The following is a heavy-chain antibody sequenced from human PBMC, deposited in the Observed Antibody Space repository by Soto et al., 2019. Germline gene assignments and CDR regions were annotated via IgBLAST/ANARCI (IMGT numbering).Heavy chain of an antibody. CDR3: ARGQGRGAYLIDY. V-gene: IGHV3-30-3*01. D-gene: IGHD3-10*01. Sequence: QVQLVESGGGVVQPGRSLRLTCAASGFTFSDYAMHWVRQAPGKGLEWVSLMSYDGSQKKYADSVTGRFTTSRDNSKNTLYLHMNGLRIDDTARYYCARGQGRGAYLIDYWGQGTLVTVSS. J-gene: IGHJ4*02. CDR1: GFTFSDYA. CDR2: MSYDGSQK.